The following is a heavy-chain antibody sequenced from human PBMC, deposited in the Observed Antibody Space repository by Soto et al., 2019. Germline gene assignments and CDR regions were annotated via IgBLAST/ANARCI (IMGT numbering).Heavy chain of an antibody. CDR2: IIPVLGVG. D-gene: IGHD5-18*01. CDR1: GGTFGNHA. V-gene: IGHV1-69*09. CDR3: AREAGYSYGYGFDY. Sequence: QAQLVQSGAEVKKPGSSVKVSCTASGGTFGNHAISWVRQVPGQGLEWMGGIIPVLGVGYNAQKFQGRVTITADTSTNTAYMELSSLRSEDTAHDAWAREAGYSYGYGFDYWGQGTLVLVSS. J-gene: IGHJ4*02.